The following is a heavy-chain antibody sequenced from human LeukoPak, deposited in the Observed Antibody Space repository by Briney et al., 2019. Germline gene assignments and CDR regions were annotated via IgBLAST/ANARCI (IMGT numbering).Heavy chain of an antibody. J-gene: IGHJ3*02. D-gene: IGHD6-19*01. CDR3: ARFGLGKHIAVAGIPFDI. CDR1: GYTFTGYY. V-gene: IGHV1-2*02. CDR2: INPNSGGT. Sequence: ASVKVSCKASGYTFTGYYMHWVRQAPGQGLEWMGWINPNSGGTNYAQKFQGRVTMTRDTSISTAYMELSRLRSDDTAVYYCARFGLGKHIAVAGIPFDIWGQGTMVTVSS.